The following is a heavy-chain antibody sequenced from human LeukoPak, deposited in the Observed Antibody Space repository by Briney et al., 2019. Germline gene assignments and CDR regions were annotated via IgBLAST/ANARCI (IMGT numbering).Heavy chain of an antibody. D-gene: IGHD3-22*01. CDR3: ARGAYDSSGYYSDY. V-gene: IGHV1-46*01. CDR2: ISPSGGST. CDR1: GYTFTSNY. J-gene: IGHJ4*02. Sequence: ASVKVSCKAFGYTFTSNYMHWVRQAPGQGPEWMGVISPSGGSTTYAQKFQGRVTLTRDMSTSTDYLELSSLRSEDTAVYYCARGAYDSSGYYSDYWGQGTLVTVSS.